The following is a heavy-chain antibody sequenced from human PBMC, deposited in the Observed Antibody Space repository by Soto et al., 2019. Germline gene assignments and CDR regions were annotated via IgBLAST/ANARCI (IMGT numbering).Heavy chain of an antibody. CDR3: VRGLVAGSQSYYYYMDV. D-gene: IGHD2-15*01. J-gene: IGHJ6*03. CDR1: GFTFTNYA. V-gene: IGHV3-21*01. Sequence: EVQLVESGGGLVKPGGSLRLSCAASGFTFTNYALNWVRQGPGKGPEWVSSISRDSTYIYYADSVNGRFSISRDNAKNSLYLQMNSLRDEDTAVYYCVRGLVAGSQSYYYYMDVWGRGDTVTVSS. CDR2: ISRDSTYI.